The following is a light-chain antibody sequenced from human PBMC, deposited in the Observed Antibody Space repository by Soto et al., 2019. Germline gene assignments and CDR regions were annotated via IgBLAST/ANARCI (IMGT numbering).Light chain of an antibody. CDR2: GAS. CDR1: QSVNSN. V-gene: IGKV3-15*01. Sequence: EVVLTQSPATLSVSLGERATLSCRASQSVNSNLAWYQQKPGQSPRLLVYGASTRATGIPVRFSGSGSGTAFTLTIKGLHAEDFAVYYFQQYFKWWTFGPGTKVEI. J-gene: IGKJ1*01. CDR3: QQYFKWWT.